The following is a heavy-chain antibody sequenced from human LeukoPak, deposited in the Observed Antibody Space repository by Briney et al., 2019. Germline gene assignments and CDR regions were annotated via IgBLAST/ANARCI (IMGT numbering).Heavy chain of an antibody. J-gene: IGHJ5*02. CDR1: GFTFSDNY. CDR3: AREYGSGVDWFDP. D-gene: IGHD3-10*01. Sequence: GGSLRLSCAASGFTFSDNYMSWIRQAPGKGLEWISYISSSRTYTNYADSVKGRFTISRDNAKNSLYLQMNSLRAEDTAVYYCAREYGSGVDWFDPWGQGTLVTVSS. V-gene: IGHV3-11*06. CDR2: ISSSRTYT.